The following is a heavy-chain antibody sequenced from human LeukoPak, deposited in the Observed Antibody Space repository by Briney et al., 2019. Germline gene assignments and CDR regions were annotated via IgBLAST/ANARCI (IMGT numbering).Heavy chain of an antibody. D-gene: IGHD4-17*01. Sequence: SETLSLTCTVSGGSISSYYWSWIRQPPGKGLEWIGYIYYSGSTNYNPSLKSRVTISVDTSKNQFSLKLSSVTAADTAVYYCARERATVTTVSWAFDIWGQGTMVTVSS. J-gene: IGHJ3*02. V-gene: IGHV4-59*01. CDR2: IYYSGST. CDR3: ARERATVTTVSWAFDI. CDR1: GGSISSYY.